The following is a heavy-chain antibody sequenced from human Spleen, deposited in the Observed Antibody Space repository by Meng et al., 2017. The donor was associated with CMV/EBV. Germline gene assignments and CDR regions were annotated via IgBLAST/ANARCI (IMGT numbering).Heavy chain of an antibody. D-gene: IGHD2-2*01. CDR3: AKSRYQLRGVDY. Sequence: LSLTCAASGFTFSSYAMHWVRQAPGKGLEWVAVISYDGSNKYYADSVKGRFTISRDNAKNSLYLQMNSLRAEDTAVYYCAKSRYQLRGVDYWGQGTQVTVSS. CDR2: ISYDGSNK. J-gene: IGHJ4*02. V-gene: IGHV3-30-3*02. CDR1: GFTFSSYA.